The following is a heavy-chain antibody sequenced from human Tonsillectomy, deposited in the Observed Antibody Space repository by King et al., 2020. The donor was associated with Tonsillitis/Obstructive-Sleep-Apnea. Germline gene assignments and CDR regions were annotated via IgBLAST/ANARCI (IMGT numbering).Heavy chain of an antibody. CDR1: GLTFSDHY. CDR2: TRNKAHSYTT. V-gene: IGHV3-72*01. CDR3: ARVRTSSPVYNLDY. D-gene: IGHD1-14*01. Sequence: QLVQSGGGLVQPGGSLRLSCAASGLTFSDHYMDWVRQAPGKGLEWVGRTRNKAHSYTTEYAASVKGRFTISRDDSENSLYLQMNSLKTEDTAVYYCARVRTSSPVYNLDYWGQGTLVTVSS. J-gene: IGHJ4*02.